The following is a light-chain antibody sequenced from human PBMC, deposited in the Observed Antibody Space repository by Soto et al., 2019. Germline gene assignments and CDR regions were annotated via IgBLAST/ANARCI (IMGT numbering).Light chain of an antibody. CDR1: QSISSY. J-gene: IGKJ1*01. Sequence: DIQMTQSPSSLSAPVGDRVTITCRASQSISSYLNWYQQKPGKAPKLLIYAASSLQSGVPSRFSGSGSGTDFTLTISSLQPDDFATYYCQQYNSYPGTFGQGTKVDIK. V-gene: IGKV1-39*01. CDR2: AAS. CDR3: QQYNSYPGT.